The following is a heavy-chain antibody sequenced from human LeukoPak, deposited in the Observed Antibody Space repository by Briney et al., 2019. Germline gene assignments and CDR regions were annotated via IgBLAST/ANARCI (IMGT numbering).Heavy chain of an antibody. CDR3: VPGYCDSSICTHYFQY. V-gene: IGHV3-48*01. CDR2: ISHSGKTI. D-gene: IGHD3-22*01. Sequence: GGSLRLSCLASELLYSTYNMNWVRQAPGKGREWVSYISHSGKTIYYTDSLRSRFSISRDNAKNSLYLQMDGLRVEDTAIYYCVPGYCDSSICTHYFQYWGQGTTVTVSS. J-gene: IGHJ4*02. CDR1: ELLYSTYN.